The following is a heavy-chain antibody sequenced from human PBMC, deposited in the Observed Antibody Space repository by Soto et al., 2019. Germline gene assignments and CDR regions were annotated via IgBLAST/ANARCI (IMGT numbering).Heavy chain of an antibody. CDR1: GVTVGNNY. J-gene: IGHJ4*02. V-gene: IGHV3-66*01. Sequence: EVRLVESGGGLVQPGGSLRLSCAASGVTVGNNYMNWVRKAPGKGLEWVSVTYSGGDTRYAGHVKGRFTMSRDSTKNTVYLQKDSLRVEDTAVYFCARNVPVTALGYWGQGSLVTVSS. CDR2: TYSGGDT. CDR3: ARNVPVTALGY. D-gene: IGHD4-17*01.